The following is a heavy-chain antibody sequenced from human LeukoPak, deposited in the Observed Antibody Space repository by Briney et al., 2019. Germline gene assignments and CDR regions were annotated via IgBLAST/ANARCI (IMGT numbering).Heavy chain of an antibody. D-gene: IGHD3-10*01. J-gene: IGHJ5*02. CDR2: MNPNSGNT. V-gene: IGHV1-8*01. CDR1: GYTFTGYD. Sequence: ASVKVSCKASGYTFTGYDINWVRQATGQGLEWMGWMNPNSGNTGYAQKFQGRVTMTRNTSISTAYMELSSLRSEDTAVYYCAREPLLLLWFGEPRTNWFDPWGQGTLVTVSS. CDR3: AREPLLLLWFGEPRTNWFDP.